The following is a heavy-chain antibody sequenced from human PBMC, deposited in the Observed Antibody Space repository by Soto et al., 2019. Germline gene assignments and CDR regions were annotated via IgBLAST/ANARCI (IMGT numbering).Heavy chain of an antibody. CDR3: ARGRPVVVAAITSFPYYYYYYMDV. V-gene: IGHV4-34*01. J-gene: IGHJ6*03. D-gene: IGHD2-15*01. CDR1: GGSFSGYY. Sequence: SETLSLTCAVYGGSFSGYYWSWIRQPPGKGLEWIGEINHSGSTNYNPSLKSRVTISVDTSKNQFSLKLSSVTAADTAVYYCARGRPVVVAAITSFPYYYYYYMDVWGKGTTVTVSS. CDR2: INHSGST.